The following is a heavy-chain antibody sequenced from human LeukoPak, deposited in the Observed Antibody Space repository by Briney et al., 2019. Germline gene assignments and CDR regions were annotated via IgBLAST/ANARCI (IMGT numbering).Heavy chain of an antibody. CDR1: GFTFSSYS. CDR2: ISSSSSYI. J-gene: IGHJ6*02. D-gene: IGHD3-10*01. CDR3: ARDAIWFGEFPDHYYYYGMDV. Sequence: GGSLRLSCAASGFTFSSYSMNWVRQAPGKGLEWVSSISSSSSYIYYADSVKGRFTISRDNAKNSLYPQMNSLRAEDTAVYYCARDAIWFGEFPDHYYYYGMDVWGQGTTVTVSS. V-gene: IGHV3-21*01.